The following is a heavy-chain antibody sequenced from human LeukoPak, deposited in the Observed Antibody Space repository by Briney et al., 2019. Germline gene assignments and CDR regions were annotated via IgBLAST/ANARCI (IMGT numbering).Heavy chain of an antibody. CDR2: ISYDGSNK. V-gene: IGHV3-30*01. CDR3: ARSATYDSSGYYGY. Sequence: GGSLRLSCAASGFTFSSYAMHWVRQAPGKGLEWVAVISYDGSNKYYADSVKGRFTISRDNSKNTLYLQMNSLRAEDTAVYYCARSATYDSSGYYGYWGQGTLVTVSS. J-gene: IGHJ4*02. D-gene: IGHD3-22*01. CDR1: GFTFSSYA.